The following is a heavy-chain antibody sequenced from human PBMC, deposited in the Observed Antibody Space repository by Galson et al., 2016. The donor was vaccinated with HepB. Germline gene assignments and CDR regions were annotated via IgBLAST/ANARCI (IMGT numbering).Heavy chain of an antibody. CDR2: ISGDGGGT. CDR3: AKGDGGYYLVVDS. J-gene: IGHJ4*02. CDR1: GFTFDDYA. V-gene: IGHV3-43*02. Sequence: SLRLSCAASGFTFDDYAMHWVRQVPGKGLEWVSLISGDGGGTYYADSVKGRFTISRDNSKTSLYLQMNTLRTEDTALYCCAKGDGGYYLVVDSWGQGTLVTVSS. D-gene: IGHD4-17*01.